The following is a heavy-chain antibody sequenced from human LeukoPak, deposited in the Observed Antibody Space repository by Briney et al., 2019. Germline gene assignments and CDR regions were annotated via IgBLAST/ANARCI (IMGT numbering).Heavy chain of an antibody. D-gene: IGHD2/OR15-2a*01. CDR1: GFTFSSYG. CDR2: INSGGST. Sequence: PGGSLRLSCAASGFTFSSYGMHWVRQAPGKGLEWVSGINSGGSTNYADSVKGRFTISRDNSKNTLYLQMNSLRAEDTAVYYCVNTGNSRGAYWGQGTLVTVSS. CDR3: VNTGNSRGAY. J-gene: IGHJ4*02. V-gene: IGHV3-23*01.